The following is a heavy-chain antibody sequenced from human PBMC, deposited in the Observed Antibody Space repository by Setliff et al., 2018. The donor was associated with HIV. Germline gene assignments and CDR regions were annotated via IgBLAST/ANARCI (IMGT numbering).Heavy chain of an antibody. Sequence: ASVKVSCKASGYTFSSYDINWVRQATGQGLEWMGWMNPNSGNTGYAQKFQGRVTMTRNTSISTAYMELSSLRSEDTAVYYCARGSSYSSSWYVFRPQALNDAFDIWAQGTMVTVSS. V-gene: IGHV1-8*02. CDR1: GYTFSSYD. CDR2: MNPNSGNT. D-gene: IGHD6-13*01. CDR3: ARGSSYSSSWYVFRPQALNDAFDI. J-gene: IGHJ3*02.